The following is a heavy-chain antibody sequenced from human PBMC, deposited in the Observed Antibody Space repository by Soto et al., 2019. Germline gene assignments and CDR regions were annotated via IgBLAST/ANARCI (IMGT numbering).Heavy chain of an antibody. Sequence: QVKLVQSGAEVKKPGASVKVSCKASGYTFSSYGISRVRQAPGQGLEWMGRISTYNGNTKYAQKLQGRVTMTTDTSTSTAYMELGSLRSDDTGEYSCARREVGTTLDFDSWGQGTLVTVSS. D-gene: IGHD1-26*01. V-gene: IGHV1-18*01. CDR1: GYTFSSYG. CDR2: ISTYNGNT. J-gene: IGHJ4*02. CDR3: ARREVGTTLDFDS.